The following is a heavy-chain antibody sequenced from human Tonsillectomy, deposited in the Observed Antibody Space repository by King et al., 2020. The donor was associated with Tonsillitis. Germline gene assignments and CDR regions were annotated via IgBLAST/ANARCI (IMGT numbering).Heavy chain of an antibody. J-gene: IGHJ4*02. CDR3: VRSGYSSSFVHY. V-gene: IGHV4-39*01. Sequence: QLQESGPGLVKPSETLSLTCAVSGGSISRSSSYWGWIRQPPGEGLEWIGNVFYSGSTYYNPSLVSRVTMSVDTSQNQLSLELSYVTAADTAVYYCVRSGYSSSFVHYWGQGTLVTVSS. D-gene: IGHD6-6*01. CDR2: VFYSGST. CDR1: GGSISRSSSY.